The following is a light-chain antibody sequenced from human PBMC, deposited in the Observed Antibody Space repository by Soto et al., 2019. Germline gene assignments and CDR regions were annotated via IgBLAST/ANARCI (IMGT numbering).Light chain of an antibody. CDR2: DTS. J-gene: IGKJ1*01. Sequence: ETVLTQSPGTLSLSPGERVTLSCRASQTVNGNSLGWYQQKPGQAPRLLIYDTSSRATGIPDRFSGSGSGTDFTLTISRLEPEDFAVYYCQQCGSLPGTFGQGTRVDIK. V-gene: IGKV3-20*01. CDR3: QQCGSLPGT. CDR1: QTVNGNS.